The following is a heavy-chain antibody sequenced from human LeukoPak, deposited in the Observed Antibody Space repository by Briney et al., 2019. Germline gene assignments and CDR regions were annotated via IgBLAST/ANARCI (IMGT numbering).Heavy chain of an antibody. J-gene: IGHJ4*02. CDR2: ISAYNGNT. CDR3: ARDFYDYVWGSGIVPFDY. D-gene: IGHD3-16*01. CDR1: GYTFTSYG. V-gene: IGHV1-18*01. Sequence: GASVKVSCKASGYTFTSYGISWVRQAPGQGLEWMGWISAYNGNTNYAQKLQGRVTMTTDTSTSTAYMELRSLRSDDTAVYYCARDFYDYVWGSGIVPFDYWGQGTLVTVSS.